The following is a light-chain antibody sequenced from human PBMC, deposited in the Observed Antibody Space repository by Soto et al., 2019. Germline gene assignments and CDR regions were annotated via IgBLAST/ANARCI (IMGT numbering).Light chain of an antibody. J-gene: IGKJ4*01. Sequence: DIQMTQSPSSLSASVGDRVTITCRASQDITNYLAWYQQKPGKVPKLLIYAASTLQSGVPSRFSGSGSGTDFTLTISSLQPEDVATYYCQKYSTTPLTFGGGTKVEIK. CDR2: AAS. CDR1: QDITNY. V-gene: IGKV1-27*01. CDR3: QKYSTTPLT.